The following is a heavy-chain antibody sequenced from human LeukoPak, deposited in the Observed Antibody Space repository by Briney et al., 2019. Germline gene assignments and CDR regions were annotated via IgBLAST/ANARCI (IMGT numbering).Heavy chain of an antibody. CDR3: ARDHGGLVAARRLXNWFXX. CDR1: GYTFTSYY. Sequence: GASVKVSCKASGYTFTSYYMHWVRQAPGQGLEWMGIINPSGGSTSYAPKFQGRVTMTRNTSTSTVYMELSSLRSEDTAVYYCARDHGGLVAARRLXNWFXXWGQGTLVT. D-gene: IGHD2-15*01. CDR2: INPSGGST. V-gene: IGHV1-46*01. J-gene: IGHJ5*02.